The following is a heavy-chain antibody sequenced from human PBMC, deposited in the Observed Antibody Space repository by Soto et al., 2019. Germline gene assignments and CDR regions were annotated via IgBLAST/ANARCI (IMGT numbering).Heavy chain of an antibody. V-gene: IGHV1-18*01. Sequence: QVQLVQSGDELKKPGASVKVSCKASDYTFNSYGISWVRKAPGQGLEWRGWLSGDNGDIKYAQKFQGRVTMTTDIATSTVYMELRSLSSDDTAVYFCAVSRGFGFDFWGQGTLVTVSS. CDR3: AVSRGFGFDF. CDR1: DYTFNSYG. CDR2: LSGDNGDI. D-gene: IGHD3-22*01. J-gene: IGHJ4*02.